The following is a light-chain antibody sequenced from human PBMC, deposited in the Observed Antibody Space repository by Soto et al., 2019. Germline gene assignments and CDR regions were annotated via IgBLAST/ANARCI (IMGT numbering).Light chain of an antibody. CDR2: GAS. CDR3: QHYNTWPWT. CDR1: QSVRSN. Sequence: DIVMTQSPDSLAVSMGDRATINCRASQSVRSNLVWYQQKLGQAPRVLIYGASTRATGIPARFSGSGSETEFILTISSLQSEDSTTYYCQHYNTWPWTFGQGTKVDI. V-gene: IGKV3-15*01. J-gene: IGKJ1*01.